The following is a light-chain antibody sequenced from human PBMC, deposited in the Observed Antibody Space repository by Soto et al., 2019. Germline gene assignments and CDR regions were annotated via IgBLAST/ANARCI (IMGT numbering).Light chain of an antibody. Sequence: QSALTQPASVSGSPGQSITISCTGSSSDIGGYNYVSWFQQHPGKAPKVMIYEVTNRPSGVSNRFSGSKSGNTASLTISGLQAEDEADYYCSSYTCSSTLVFGSGTKVTVL. CDR2: EVT. V-gene: IGLV2-14*01. CDR1: SSDIGGYNY. CDR3: SSYTCSSTLV. J-gene: IGLJ1*01.